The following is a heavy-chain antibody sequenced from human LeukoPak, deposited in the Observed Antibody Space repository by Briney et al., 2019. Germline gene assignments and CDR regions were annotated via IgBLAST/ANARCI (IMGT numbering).Heavy chain of an antibody. D-gene: IGHD4-11*01. J-gene: IGHJ4*02. CDR3: ARGRLPGYYFDS. CDR2: INSDGRTT. Sequence: PGGSLRPSCAVSGVTVSSHWMHWVRQAPGKALVWVSRINSDGRTTSYANSVKGRFTISRDNAKNTLYLQMNSLRAEDTAVYYCARGRLPGYYFDSWGQGTLVTVSS. V-gene: IGHV3-74*01. CDR1: GVTVSSHW.